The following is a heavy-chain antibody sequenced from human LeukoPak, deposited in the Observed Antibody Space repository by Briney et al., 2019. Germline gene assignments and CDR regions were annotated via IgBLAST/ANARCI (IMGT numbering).Heavy chain of an antibody. D-gene: IGHD1-26*01. CDR3: AKLYSGTDESHYYYMDV. CDR1: VYTFTGYY. J-gene: IGHJ6*03. V-gene: IGHV1-2*02. Sequence: ASVKVSCKPSVYTFTGYYVHWVRQAPGRGLEWMGWINPNTGDTKYTRKFQGRVTMTRDTSISAASMELSRLRSDDTAVYYCAKLYSGTDESHYYYMDVWSKGTTVIVSS. CDR2: INPNTGDT.